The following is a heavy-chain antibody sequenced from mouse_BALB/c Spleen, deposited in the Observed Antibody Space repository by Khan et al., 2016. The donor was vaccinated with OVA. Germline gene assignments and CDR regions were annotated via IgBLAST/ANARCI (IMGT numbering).Heavy chain of an antibody. CDR1: GYTFTNYW. CDR3: QNHGSSSAGFTY. CDR2: INPSTGYT. Sequence: QVQLQQSGPELAKPGASVKMSCKASGYTFTNYWMHWVKQRPGQGLEWIGYINPSTGYTEYNQKFKDKATLTADKSSSTAYMQLSSLTSEDSAVYYCQNHGSSSAGFTYWGQGTLVTVSA. J-gene: IGHJ3*01. V-gene: IGHV1-7*01. D-gene: IGHD1-1*01.